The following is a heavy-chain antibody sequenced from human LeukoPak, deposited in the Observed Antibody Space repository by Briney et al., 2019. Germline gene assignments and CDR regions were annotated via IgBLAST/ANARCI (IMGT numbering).Heavy chain of an antibody. CDR2: VDPEDGET. CDR3: ATARPWGYGDNWFDP. CDR1: GYTFTDYY. J-gene: IGHJ5*02. V-gene: IGHV1-69-2*01. Sequence: GASVKVSCKVSGYTFTDYYMHWVQQAPGKGLEWMGLVDPEDGETIYAEKFQGRVTITADTSTDTAYTELSSLRSEDTAVYYCATARPWGYGDNWFDPWGQGTLVTVSS. D-gene: IGHD5-18*01.